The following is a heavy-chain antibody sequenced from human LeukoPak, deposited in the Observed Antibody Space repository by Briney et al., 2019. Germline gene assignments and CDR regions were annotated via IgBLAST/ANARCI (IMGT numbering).Heavy chain of an antibody. J-gene: IGHJ4*02. D-gene: IGHD3-22*01. CDR1: GGSMTNYH. CDR2: IFDSGTT. Sequence: SETLSLTCTVSGGSMTNYHWSWIRQPPGKGLEWIGYIFDSGTTNYSPSLKSRVTISVDTSKNQFSLKLSSVTAADTAVYYCARRGDSSGYYVFDYWGQGTLVTVSS. CDR3: ARRGDSSGYYVFDY. V-gene: IGHV4-59*08.